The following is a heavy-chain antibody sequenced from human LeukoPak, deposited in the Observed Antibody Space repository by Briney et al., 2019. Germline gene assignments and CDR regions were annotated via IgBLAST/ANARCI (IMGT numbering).Heavy chain of an antibody. CDR1: GVSISTSC. CDR2: RCDDGRD. J-gene: IGHJ1*01. CDR3: ARTTRVTPDGRAEYFED. D-gene: IGHD4-11*01. Sequence: PSQTLSLTCTVSGVSISTSCWSWIRQSPGRGLEWVGYRCDDGRDLYNPSLRSRVSRVTISVDASEKQFSLSLRSVTAADTAMYYCARTTRVTPDGRAEYFEDWGQGTLVIVSS. V-gene: IGHV4-59*03.